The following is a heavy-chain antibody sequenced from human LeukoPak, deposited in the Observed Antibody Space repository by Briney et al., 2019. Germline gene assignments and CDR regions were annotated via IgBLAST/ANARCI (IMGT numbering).Heavy chain of an antibody. Sequence: SETLSLTCTVSGGSISSGSYYWSWIRQPAGKGLEWIGRIHTSGSTNYNPSLKSRVTISVDTSKNQFSLKLSSVTAADTAVYYCARGRLGLYCNSTSCLHFDYWGQGTLVTVSS. CDR1: GGSISSGSYY. CDR2: IHTSGST. V-gene: IGHV4-61*02. CDR3: ARGRLGLYCNSTSCLHFDY. D-gene: IGHD2-2*01. J-gene: IGHJ4*02.